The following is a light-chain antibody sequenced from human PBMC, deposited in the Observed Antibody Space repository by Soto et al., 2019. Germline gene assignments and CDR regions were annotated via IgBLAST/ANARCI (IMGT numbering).Light chain of an antibody. J-gene: IGKJ5*01. CDR1: QSVSSSY. Sequence: EIVLTQSPGTLSLSPGERATLSCKASQSVSSSYLAWYRQKPGQAPRLLIHGASSRATGIPDRFSGSGSGTDFSLTISRLEPEDFAVYYCQQYGSSPSITFGQGTPLDIK. CDR3: QQYGSSPSIT. V-gene: IGKV3-20*01. CDR2: GAS.